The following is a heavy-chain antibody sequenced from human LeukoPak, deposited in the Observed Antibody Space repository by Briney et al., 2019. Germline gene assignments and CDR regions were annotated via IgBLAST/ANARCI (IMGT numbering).Heavy chain of an antibody. CDR3: ARASIFGVVIGGAFDI. Sequence: SETLSLTCTVSGGSISSYYWSWIRQPAGKGLEWIGRIYTSGSTNYNPSLKSRVTMSVDTSKNQFSLKLSSVTAADTAVYYCARASIFGVVIGGAFDIWGQGTMVTVSS. CDR2: IYTSGST. J-gene: IGHJ3*02. D-gene: IGHD3-3*01. CDR1: GGSISSYY. V-gene: IGHV4-4*07.